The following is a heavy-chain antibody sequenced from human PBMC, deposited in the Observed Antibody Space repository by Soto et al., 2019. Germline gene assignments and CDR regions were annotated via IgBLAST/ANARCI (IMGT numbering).Heavy chain of an antibody. CDR3: ARTSSQWLTFDY. CDR2: IYYTGST. Sequence: PSETLSLTCTVSGGSINTNYWSWIRQPPGKGLEWIGYIYYTGSTNYNPSLESRVTISVDTPKNQFSLKLRSVTAADTAVYYCARTSSQWLTFDYWGQGALVTAPQ. J-gene: IGHJ4*02. V-gene: IGHV4-59*01. CDR1: GGSINTNY. D-gene: IGHD5-12*01.